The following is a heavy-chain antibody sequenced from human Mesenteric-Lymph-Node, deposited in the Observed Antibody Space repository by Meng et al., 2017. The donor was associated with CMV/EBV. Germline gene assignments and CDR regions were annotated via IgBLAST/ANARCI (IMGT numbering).Heavy chain of an antibody. CDR1: GFTFSSYS. J-gene: IGHJ5*02. Sequence: GESLKISCAASGFTFSSYSMNWVRQAPGKGLEWVSSISSSSSYIYYADSVKGRFTISRDNAKNSLYLQMNSLGAEDTAVYYCARSGHPSTDTIFGVVIIRYNWFDPWGQGTLVTVSS. CDR3: ARSGHPSTDTIFGVVIIRYNWFDP. CDR2: ISSSSSYI. D-gene: IGHD3-3*01. V-gene: IGHV3-21*01.